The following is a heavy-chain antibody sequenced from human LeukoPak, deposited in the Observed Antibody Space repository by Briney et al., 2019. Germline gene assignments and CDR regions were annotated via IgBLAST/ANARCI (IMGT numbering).Heavy chain of an antibody. CDR3: ARQRRMDCSSTSCYVVGGFDY. CDR2: IYTSGST. Sequence: SETLSLTCTVSGGSFSSYYWSWIRKPPGKGLEGIGYIYTSGSTNYNPSLKSRVTISVDTSKNQFSLKLSSVTAADTAVYYCARQRRMDCSSTSCYVVGGFDYWGQGTLVTVSS. D-gene: IGHD2-2*01. V-gene: IGHV4-4*09. CDR1: GGSFSSYY. J-gene: IGHJ4*02.